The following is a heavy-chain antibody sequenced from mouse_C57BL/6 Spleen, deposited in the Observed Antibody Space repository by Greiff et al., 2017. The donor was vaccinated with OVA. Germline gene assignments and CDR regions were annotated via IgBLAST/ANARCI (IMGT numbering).Heavy chain of an antibody. J-gene: IGHJ3*01. CDR1: GFTFSSYG. Sequence: VQLQQSGGDLVKPGGSLKLSCAASGFTFSSYGMSWVRQTPDKRLEWVATISSGGSYTYYPDSVKGRFTISRDNAKNTLYLQMSSLKSEDTAMYYCANDYEGFAYWGQGTLVTVSA. D-gene: IGHD2-4*01. CDR2: ISSGGSYT. CDR3: ANDYEGFAY. V-gene: IGHV5-6*01.